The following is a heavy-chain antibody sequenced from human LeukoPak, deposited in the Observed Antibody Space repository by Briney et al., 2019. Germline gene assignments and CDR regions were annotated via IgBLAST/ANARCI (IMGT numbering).Heavy chain of an antibody. CDR2: ISYDGSNT. J-gene: IGHJ4*02. D-gene: IGHD1-26*01. Sequence: GGSLRLSCAASGFTFSKYGMHWVRQGPGKGLEWVAGISYDGSNTYYADSVKGRFTISRDNSKNTLYLQMNSLRAEDTVVDYCAKGSGSSGRGIDYWGQGTLVTVSS. CDR3: AKGSGSSGRGIDY. CDR1: GFTFSKYG. V-gene: IGHV3-30*12.